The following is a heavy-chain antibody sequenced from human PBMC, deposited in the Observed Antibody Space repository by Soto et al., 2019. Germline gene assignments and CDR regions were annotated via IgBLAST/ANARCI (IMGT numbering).Heavy chain of an antibody. CDR3: ARHEVIPYYMDV. CDR2: IYYSGST. V-gene: IGHV4-39*01. CDR1: GGSISSSSYY. Sequence: SETLSLTCTVSGGSISSSSYYWGWIRQPPGKGLEWIGSIYYSGSTYYNPSLKSRVTISVDTSKNQFSLKLSSVTAADTAVYYCARHEVIPYYMDVWGKGTTVTVSS. D-gene: IGHD2-21*01. J-gene: IGHJ6*03.